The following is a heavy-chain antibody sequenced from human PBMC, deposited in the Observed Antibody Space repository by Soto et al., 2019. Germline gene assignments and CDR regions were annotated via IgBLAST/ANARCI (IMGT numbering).Heavy chain of an antibody. Sequence: QVQLQESGPGLVKPSQTLSLTCTVSGGSISSGNYYWSWIRQPPGKGLEWIGFISYSGSTYYSTSLKSRVPISVDTSKRQFSLNRSFVTAADTAVYYCATMGTPATGLYFFDYWGQGSLVTVSS. CDR2: ISYSGST. CDR1: GGSISSGNYY. CDR3: ATMGTPATGLYFFDY. V-gene: IGHV4-30-4*01. D-gene: IGHD2-15*01. J-gene: IGHJ4*02.